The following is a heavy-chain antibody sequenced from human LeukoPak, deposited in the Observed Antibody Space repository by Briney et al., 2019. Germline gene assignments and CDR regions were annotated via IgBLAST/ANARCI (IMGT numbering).Heavy chain of an antibody. J-gene: IGHJ4*02. V-gene: IGHV3-21*01. CDR1: GFTFSSYS. CDR3: ARRIVATKHFDY. D-gene: IGHD5-12*01. Sequence: DPGGSLRLSCAASGFTFSSYSMNWVRQAPGKGLEWVSSISSSSSYIYYADSVKGRFTISRDNAKNSLYLQMNSLRAEDTAVYYCARRIVATKHFDYWGQGTLVTVSS. CDR2: ISSSSSYI.